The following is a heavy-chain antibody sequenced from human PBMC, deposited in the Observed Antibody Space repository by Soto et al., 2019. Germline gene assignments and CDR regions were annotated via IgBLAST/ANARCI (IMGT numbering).Heavy chain of an antibody. V-gene: IGHV4-59*01. J-gene: IGHJ4*03. CDR1: VGPISSYY. Sequence: SESLSLTCAVSVGPISSYYWSWIRQPPGKGLEWIGYIYYSGSTNYNPSLKSRVTISVDTSKSQFSLKLSSVTAADTAVYYCARGPRYSGSYLDCWGQGTRVTVSS. CDR3: ARGPRYSGSYLDC. CDR2: IYYSGST. D-gene: IGHD1-26*01.